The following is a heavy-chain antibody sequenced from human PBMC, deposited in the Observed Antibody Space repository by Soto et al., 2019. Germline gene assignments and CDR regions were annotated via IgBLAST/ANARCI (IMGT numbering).Heavy chain of an antibody. Sequence: EVQLVESGGGLAKPGGSVRLSCEASGFTFTSDSMTWVRQAPGKGLEWVSSISSHGRDIFCADSVKGRFTISRDNAKDSLHLQMNSLTGEDSAVYYCARGAALAGKLDLWGQGTLVTVSS. CDR3: ARGAALAGKLDL. D-gene: IGHD6-19*01. V-gene: IGHV3-21*06. CDR1: GFTFTSDS. J-gene: IGHJ4*02. CDR2: ISSHGRDI.